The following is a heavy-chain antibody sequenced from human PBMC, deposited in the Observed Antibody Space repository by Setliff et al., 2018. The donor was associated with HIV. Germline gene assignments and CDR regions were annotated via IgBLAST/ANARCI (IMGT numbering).Heavy chain of an antibody. J-gene: IGHJ4*02. CDR1: GFIFSSYG. CDR2: IRYDGSTT. Sequence: GGSLRLSCAASGFIFSSYGMHWVRQAPGKGLEWVAFIRYDGSTTDYADSVKGRFTISRDNSKNTLYLQMNSLRAEDTAVYYCARGGSNSWSPFDYWGQGTLVTVSS. V-gene: IGHV3-30*02. CDR3: ARGGSNSWSPFDY. D-gene: IGHD6-13*01.